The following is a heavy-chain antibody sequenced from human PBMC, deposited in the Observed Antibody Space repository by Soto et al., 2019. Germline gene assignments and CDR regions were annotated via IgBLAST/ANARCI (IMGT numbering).Heavy chain of an antibody. CDR1: GFTFSSYA. CDR2: ITGSGAGS. D-gene: IGHD6-13*01. Sequence: EVQLLESGGGWLQPGGSLRLSCAASGFTFSSYAMNWVRQAPGKGLEWVSGITGSGAGSYYSDSVKGRFTISRDNSKNTLYLQMQSLRAEDAAVYSRALTYSNSWPNDWFDPWGPGTLVTAPS. V-gene: IGHV3-23*01. J-gene: IGHJ5*02. CDR3: ALTYSNSWPNDWFDP.